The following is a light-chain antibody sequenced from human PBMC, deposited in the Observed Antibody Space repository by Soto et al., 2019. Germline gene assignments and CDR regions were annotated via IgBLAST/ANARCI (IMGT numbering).Light chain of an antibody. Sequence: IVMTQSPATLSVSPGEGATLSCRAIQSGYSNLAWYQQKPGQATRLLIYAASTRASGIPARFSGGGSGTEFTLTISSLQSEDFAVYYCQQYNNWPPYTFGQGTKLDIK. CDR3: QQYNNWPPYT. CDR1: QSGYSN. V-gene: IGKV3-15*01. CDR2: AAS. J-gene: IGKJ2*01.